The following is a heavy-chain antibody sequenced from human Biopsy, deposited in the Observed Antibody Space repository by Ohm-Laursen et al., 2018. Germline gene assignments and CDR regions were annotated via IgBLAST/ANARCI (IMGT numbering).Heavy chain of an antibody. CDR2: ITTDSGRI. Sequence: GSLRLSCAASGFTLSDGMTWVRQAPGKGLEWVSSITTDSGRIFYADSVRGRFTISRDNSKNTLYLQMNSLRAEDTAEYYCARHLRYNDYWGQGTLVTVSS. CDR3: ARHLRYNDY. D-gene: IGHD3-9*01. V-gene: IGHV3-23*01. CDR1: GFTLSDG. J-gene: IGHJ4*02.